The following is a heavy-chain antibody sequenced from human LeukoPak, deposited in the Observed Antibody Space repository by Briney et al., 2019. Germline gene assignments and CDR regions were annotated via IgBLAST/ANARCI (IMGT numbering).Heavy chain of an antibody. D-gene: IGHD4-17*01. Sequence: GGSLRLSCAASGFTFSSYWMHWVRQAPGQGLVWVSRINSDGSSTSYADSVKGRFTISRDNAKNTLYLQMNSLRAEDTAVYYCARDQSYGDYVFDYWGQGTLVTVSS. CDR2: INSDGSST. J-gene: IGHJ4*02. V-gene: IGHV3-74*01. CDR1: GFTFSSYW. CDR3: ARDQSYGDYVFDY.